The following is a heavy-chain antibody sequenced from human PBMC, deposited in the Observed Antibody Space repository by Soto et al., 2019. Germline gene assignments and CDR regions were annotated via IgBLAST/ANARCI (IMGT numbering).Heavy chain of an antibody. D-gene: IGHD3-9*01. J-gene: IGHJ4*02. CDR1: GFSLSTSGVG. V-gene: IGHV2-5*02. Sequence: SGPTLVNPTQTLTLTCTFSGFSLSTSGVGVGWIRQPPGKALEWLALIYWDDDKRYSPSLKSRLTITEDTSKNQVVLTMTNMDPVDTATYYCAHRGPEDWPLDYWGQGTLVIVSS. CDR3: AHRGPEDWPLDY. CDR2: IYWDDDK.